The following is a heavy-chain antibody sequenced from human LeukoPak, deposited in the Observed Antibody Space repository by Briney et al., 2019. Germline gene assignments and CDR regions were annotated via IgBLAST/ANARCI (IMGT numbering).Heavy chain of an antibody. CDR3: ARTRYYYGSRSYGAPYYLDY. CDR1: GGSISSNSYY. J-gene: IGHJ4*02. V-gene: IGHV4-39*01. Sequence: SETLSLTCTVSGGSISSNSYYWGWIRQPPGTGLEWIGSIYYSGSTYYNPSLKNRLTISVDTSKNQFSLKLSSVTAADTAVYYCARTRYYYGSRSYGAPYYLDYWGQGTLVTVSS. D-gene: IGHD3-10*01. CDR2: IYYSGST.